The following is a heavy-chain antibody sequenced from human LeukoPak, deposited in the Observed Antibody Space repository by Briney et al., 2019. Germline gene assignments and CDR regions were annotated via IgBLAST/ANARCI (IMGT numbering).Heavy chain of an antibody. V-gene: IGHV3-23*01. D-gene: IGHD6-13*01. J-gene: IGHJ4*02. CDR2: ISGSGGST. CDR3: AQWKAAAGALDY. CDR1: GFTFSSYA. Sequence: GGSLRLSCAASGFTFSSYAMSWVRQAPGKGXXXXSAISGSGGSTYYADSVKGRFTISRDNSKNTLYLQMNSLRAEDTAVYYCAQWKAAAGALDYWGQGTLVTVSS.